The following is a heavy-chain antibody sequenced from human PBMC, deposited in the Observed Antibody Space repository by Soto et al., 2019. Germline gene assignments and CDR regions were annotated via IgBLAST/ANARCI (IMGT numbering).Heavy chain of an antibody. CDR3: ASGGSPNWFDP. Sequence: VQLQESGPGLVKPSQTLSLTCTVSSGSISSADYYWSWIRQPPGKGLEWIGYIYYTGSAYYNPSLKSRVAMSGDTSKNQFSLKVTSVAAADTAVYYCASGGSPNWFDPWGQGTVVTVSS. V-gene: IGHV4-30-4*01. CDR2: IYYTGSA. CDR1: SGSISSADYY. D-gene: IGHD1-26*01. J-gene: IGHJ5*02.